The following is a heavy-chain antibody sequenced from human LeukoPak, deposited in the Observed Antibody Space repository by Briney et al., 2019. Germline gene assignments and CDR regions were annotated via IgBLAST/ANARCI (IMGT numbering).Heavy chain of an antibody. D-gene: IGHD6-19*01. J-gene: IGHJ4*02. Sequence: ASVKVSCKASGYTFTGYYMHWVRQAPGQGLEWMGWINPNSGGTSYAQKFQGRVTMTRDTSISTAYMELSRLRSDDTAVYYCARLSSGWYECYFDYWGQGTLVTVSS. CDR3: ARLSSGWYECYFDY. V-gene: IGHV1-2*02. CDR1: GYTFTGYY. CDR2: INPNSGGT.